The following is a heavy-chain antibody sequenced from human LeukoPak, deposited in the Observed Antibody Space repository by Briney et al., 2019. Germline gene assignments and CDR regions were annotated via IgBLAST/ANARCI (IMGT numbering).Heavy chain of an antibody. CDR1: GFTFSSYW. CDR2: IKKDGSEK. CDR3: ARASLTTVVTPDAFDI. V-gene: IGHV3-7*01. J-gene: IGHJ3*02. Sequence: GGSLRLSCAASGFTFSSYWMSWVRQAPGKGLEWVANIKKDGSEKYYVDSVKGRFTISRDNAKTSLYLQMNSLRAEDTAVYYCARASLTTVVTPDAFDIWGQGTMVTVSS. D-gene: IGHD4-23*01.